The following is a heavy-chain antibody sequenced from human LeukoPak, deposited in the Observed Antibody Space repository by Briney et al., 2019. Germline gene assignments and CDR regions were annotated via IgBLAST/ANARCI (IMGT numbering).Heavy chain of an antibody. J-gene: IGHJ5*02. Sequence: ASVKVSCKASGYTFTSYYMHWVRQAPGQGLEWMGIINPSGGSTSYAQKFQGRVTMTRDMSTSTVYMELSSLRSVDTAVYYCAREGEYCTNGVCFNWFDPWGQGTLVTVSS. CDR2: INPSGGST. CDR3: AREGEYCTNGVCFNWFDP. V-gene: IGHV1-46*01. CDR1: GYTFTSYY. D-gene: IGHD2-8*01.